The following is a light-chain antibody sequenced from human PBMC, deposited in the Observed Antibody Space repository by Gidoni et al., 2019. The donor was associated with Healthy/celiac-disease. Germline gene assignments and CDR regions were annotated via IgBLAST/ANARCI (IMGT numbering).Light chain of an antibody. CDR3: QHYGSSLLT. V-gene: IGKV3-20*01. CDR2: GGS. J-gene: IGKJ4*01. CDR1: QSVSSIY. Sequence: ECVLTQSPGTLSLSPGERATLSCRASQSVSSIYLAWYQQRPGQAPRLLSYGGSSRATGITDRFSGSGSGTDFTLTISRLEPYDVSVYYCQHYGSSLLTFXGXTKVEIK.